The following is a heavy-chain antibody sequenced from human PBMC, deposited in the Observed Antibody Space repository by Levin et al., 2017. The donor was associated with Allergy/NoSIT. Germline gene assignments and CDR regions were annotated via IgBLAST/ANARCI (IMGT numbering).Heavy chain of an antibody. CDR3: ARGALRRGYSGYDYYLGY. J-gene: IGHJ4*02. CDR2: IYYSGST. V-gene: IGHV4-61*01. Sequence: SCTVSGGSVSSGSYYWSWIRQPPGKGLEWIGYIYYSGSTNYNPSLKSRVTISVDTSKNQFSLKLSSVTAADTAVYYCARGALRRGYSGYDYYLGYWGQGTLVTVSS. CDR1: GGSVSSGSYY. D-gene: IGHD5-12*01.